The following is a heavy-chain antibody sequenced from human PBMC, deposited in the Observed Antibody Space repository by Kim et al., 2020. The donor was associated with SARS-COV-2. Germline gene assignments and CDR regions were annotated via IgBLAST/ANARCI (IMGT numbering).Heavy chain of an antibody. V-gene: IGHV3-23*01. D-gene: IGHD4-17*01. Sequence: GGSLRLSCAASGFTFSSYAMSWVRQAPGKGLEWVSAISGSGGSTYYADSVKGRFTISRDNSKNTLYLQMNSLRAEDTAVYYCAKGGTTVTEGLDYYYYGMDVWGQGTTVTVSS. CDR2: ISGSGGST. J-gene: IGHJ6*02. CDR1: GFTFSSYA. CDR3: AKGGTTVTEGLDYYYYGMDV.